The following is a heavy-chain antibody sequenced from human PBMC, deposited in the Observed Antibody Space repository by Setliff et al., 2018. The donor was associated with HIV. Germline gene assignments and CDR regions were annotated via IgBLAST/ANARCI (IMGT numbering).Heavy chain of an antibody. Sequence: LSLTCAVYGGSFSGYYWNWIRQPPGKGLEWIGEINHRGSANRNPSLMGRVTMSVDTAKNQFSLELSSVTAADTAVYFCARGVRGSGTNMVRGLLYDYSFHYMDVWGIGTTVTVSS. CDR3: ARGVRGSGTNMVRGLLYDYSFHYMDV. J-gene: IGHJ6*03. CDR1: GGSFSGYY. D-gene: IGHD3-10*01. CDR2: INHRGSA. V-gene: IGHV4-34*01.